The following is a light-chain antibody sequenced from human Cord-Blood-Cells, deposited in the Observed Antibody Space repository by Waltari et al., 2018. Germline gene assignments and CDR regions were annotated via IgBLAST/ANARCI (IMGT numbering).Light chain of an antibody. CDR1: SSDVGGYNY. V-gene: IGLV2-14*01. J-gene: IGLJ1*01. CDR3: SSYTSSSTLV. Sequence: QSALTQPASVSGSPGQSITISCTGTSSDVGGYNYVSWYQQHPGKAPKLMIYDVSNRPSWVSNRFSGSKSGNTASLTISGPQAEDEADYYCSSYTSSSTLVFGTGTKVTVL. CDR2: DVS.